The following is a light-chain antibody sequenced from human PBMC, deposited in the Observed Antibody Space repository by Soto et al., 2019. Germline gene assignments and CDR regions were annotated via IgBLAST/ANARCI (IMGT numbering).Light chain of an antibody. CDR1: QDIAIY. Sequence: IQLTQSPSSLSASAGDRVTITCRASQDIAIYLAWYQQKPGEAPKLLIYAASNLQSGVPSRFSGSGSGTEFTLTISSLQSEDFAVYYCQQYNNWPGTFGQGTKVDIK. CDR3: QQYNNWPGT. V-gene: IGKV1-9*01. J-gene: IGKJ1*01. CDR2: AAS.